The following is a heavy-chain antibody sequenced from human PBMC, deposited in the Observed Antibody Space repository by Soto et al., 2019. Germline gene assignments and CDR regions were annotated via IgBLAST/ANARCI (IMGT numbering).Heavy chain of an antibody. CDR1: GFTFSSYG. D-gene: IGHD2-15*01. V-gene: IGHV3-33*01. CDR2: IWYDGSNK. CDR3: ARDPIVVVAATVTYYDYGMDV. Sequence: QVQLVESGGGVVQPGRSPRLSCAASGFTFSSYGMHWVRQAPGKGLEWVAVIWYDGSNKYYADSVKGRFTISRDNSKNTLYLQMNSLRAEDTAVYYCARDPIVVVAATVTYYDYGMDVWGQGTTVTVSS. J-gene: IGHJ6*02.